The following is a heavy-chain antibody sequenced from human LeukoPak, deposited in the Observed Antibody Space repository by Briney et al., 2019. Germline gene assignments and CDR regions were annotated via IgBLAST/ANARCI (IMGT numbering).Heavy chain of an antibody. CDR3: SRDPTYYLRYGYFDY. V-gene: IGHV3-21*01. D-gene: IGHD1-26*01. J-gene: IGHJ4*02. Sequence: PGGSLRLSCAASGFTFSNYAMTWVRQAPGKGLEWVSSINNVGSHIYYAGSVKGRFTISRDNTKNSLYLQMNSLRAEDTAVYYCSRDPTYYLRYGYFDYWGQGALVTVSS. CDR2: INNVGSHI. CDR1: GFTFSNYA.